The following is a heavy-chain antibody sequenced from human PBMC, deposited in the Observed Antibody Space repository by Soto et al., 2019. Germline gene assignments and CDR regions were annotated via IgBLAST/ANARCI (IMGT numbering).Heavy chain of an antibody. J-gene: IGHJ3*02. CDR3: TTDITQEPRGFRI. Sequence: VGSLRLSCVASGFTLRDYDMIWVRQAPGMGLECLSYISRGDSPTNSAVSVGGRFTISRDNAKNSLYLQMNSLRDEDTAVYYCTTDITQEPRGFRIWGQGTMVTVSS. CDR2: ISRGDSPT. V-gene: IGHV3-11*06. CDR1: GFTLRDYD. D-gene: IGHD1-26*01.